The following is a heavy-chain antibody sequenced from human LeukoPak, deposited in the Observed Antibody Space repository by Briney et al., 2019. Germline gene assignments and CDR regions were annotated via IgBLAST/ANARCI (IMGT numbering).Heavy chain of an antibody. J-gene: IGHJ4*02. D-gene: IGHD3-10*01. V-gene: IGHV3-15*01. CDR3: TSRLLWFGE. CDR1: GFTFSNAW. CDR2: IKSKTDGGTT. Sequence: GGSLRLSCAASGFTFSNAWMSWVRQAPEKGLEWVGRIKSKTDGGTTAYAAPVKGRFTISRDDSKNTLYLQMNSLKAEDTAVYYCTSRLLWFGEGGQGTLVTVSS.